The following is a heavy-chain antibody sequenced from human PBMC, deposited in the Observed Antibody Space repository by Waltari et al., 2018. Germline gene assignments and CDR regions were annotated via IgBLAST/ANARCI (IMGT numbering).Heavy chain of an antibody. CDR3: ARSAAPWGFDY. J-gene: IGHJ4*02. D-gene: IGHD2-2*01. CDR2: IYYSGST. CDR1: GGSISSYY. Sequence: QVQLQESGPGLVKPSETLSLTCTVSGGSISSYYWSWIRQPPGKGLEWIGYIYYSGSTNYNPSLKSRVTISVDTSKNQFSLKLSSVTAADTAVYYCARSAAPWGFDYWGQGTLVTVSS. V-gene: IGHV4-59*01.